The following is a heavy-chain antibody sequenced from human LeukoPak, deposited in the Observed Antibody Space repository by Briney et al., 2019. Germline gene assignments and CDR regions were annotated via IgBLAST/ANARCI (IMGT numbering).Heavy chain of an antibody. J-gene: IGHJ4*02. V-gene: IGHV1-18*04. CDR2: ISAYNGNT. CDR1: GYTFTSYG. CDR3: ARDFTNYSGYEQFDY. D-gene: IGHD5-12*01. Sequence: ASVKVSCKASGYTFTSYGISWVRQTPGLGLEWMGWISAYNGNTNYAQKLQGRVTMTTDTSTSTAYIELRSLRSDDTAVYYCARDFTNYSGYEQFDYWGQGTLVTVSS.